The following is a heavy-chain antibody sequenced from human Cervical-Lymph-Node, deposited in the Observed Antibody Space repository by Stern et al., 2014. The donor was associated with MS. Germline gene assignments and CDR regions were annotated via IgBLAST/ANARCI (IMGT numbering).Heavy chain of an antibody. Sequence: VQLVESGGGLVQPGRSLRLSCAASGFTFDDYAMHWVRQAPGKGLEWVSGISWNSGSIGYADSVKGRFTISRDNAKNSLYLQMNSLRAEDTALYYCAKDIVAGFPYYYGMDVWGQGTTVTVSS. J-gene: IGHJ6*02. V-gene: IGHV3-9*01. D-gene: IGHD6-19*01. CDR2: ISWNSGSI. CDR1: GFTFDDYA. CDR3: AKDIVAGFPYYYGMDV.